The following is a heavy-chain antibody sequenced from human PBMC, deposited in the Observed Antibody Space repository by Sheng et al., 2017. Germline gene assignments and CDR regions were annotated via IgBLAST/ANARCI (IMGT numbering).Heavy chain of an antibody. CDR1: GGSFSGYY. CDR3: ARGLGGIVVVPAAIRAGANWFDP. J-gene: IGHJ5*02. V-gene: IGHV4-34*01. D-gene: IGHD2-2*01. CDR2: INHSGST. Sequence: QVQLQQWGAGLLKPSETLSLTCAVYGGSFSGYYWSWIRQPPGKGLEWIGEINHSGSTNYNPSLKSRVTISVDTSKNQFSLKLSSVTAADTAVYYCARGLGGIVVVPAAIRAGANWFDPWGQGTLVTVSS.